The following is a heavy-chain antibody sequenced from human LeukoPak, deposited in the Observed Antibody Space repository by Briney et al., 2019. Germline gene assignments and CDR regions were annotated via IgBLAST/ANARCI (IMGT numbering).Heavy chain of an antibody. D-gene: IGHD1-1*01. CDR1: GFTVSSNY. J-gene: IGHJ4*02. CDR2: IYSGGST. Sequence: PGGSLRLSCAASGFTVSSNYISWVRQAPGKGLEWVSVIYSGGSTYYADCVKGRFTISRENSKKTLYLKMNSLRAEDTAVYYCAREAVQLERPAQYYFDYWGQGNLVTVSS. V-gene: IGHV3-66*01. CDR3: AREAVQLERPAQYYFDY.